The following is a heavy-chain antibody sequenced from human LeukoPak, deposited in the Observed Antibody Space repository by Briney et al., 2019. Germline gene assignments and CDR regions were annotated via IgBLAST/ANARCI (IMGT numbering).Heavy chain of an antibody. CDR3: VRGEQQLAD. CDR1: GGSFSGYY. D-gene: IGHD6-13*01. J-gene: IGHJ4*02. CDR2: INHSGGT. V-gene: IGHV4-34*01. Sequence: KPSETLSLTCAVYGGSFSGYYWSWIRQPPGKGLEWIGEINHSGGTNYNPSLKSRVTISVDTSKNQFSLKLSSVTAADTAVYYCVRGEQQLADWGQGTLVTVSS.